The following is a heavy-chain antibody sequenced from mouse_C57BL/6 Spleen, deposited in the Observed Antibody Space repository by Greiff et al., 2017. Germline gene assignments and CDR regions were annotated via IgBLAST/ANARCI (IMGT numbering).Heavy chain of an antibody. CDR3: AIHYYGSSGDYFDY. CDR1: GYTFPTYP. J-gene: IGHJ2*01. D-gene: IGHD1-1*01. V-gene: IGHV1-47*01. CDR2: FHPYNDDT. Sequence: QVQLQQSGAELVKPGASVKMSCKASGYTFPTYPIEWMKQNHGKSLEWIGNFHPYNDDTKYNEKFKGKATLTVEKSSSTVYLELIRLTSDDSAVYYCAIHYYGSSGDYFDYWGQGTTLTVSS.